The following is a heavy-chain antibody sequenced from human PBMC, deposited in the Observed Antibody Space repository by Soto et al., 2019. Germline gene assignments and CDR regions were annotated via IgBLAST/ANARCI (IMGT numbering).Heavy chain of an antibody. CDR3: ATLRVGFGEVLTY. D-gene: IGHD3-10*01. CDR2: IDPSDSYT. CDR1: GYSFTSYS. J-gene: IGHJ4*02. Sequence: EVKRVQSGAEEKKPGESLRISCKGSGYSFTSYSISWVRQMPGKGLEWMGRIDPSDSYTNYSPSFQGHVTISADKSISTAYLQWSSLKASDSAMYYCATLRVGFGEVLTYWGQGTLGTVSS. V-gene: IGHV5-10-1*01.